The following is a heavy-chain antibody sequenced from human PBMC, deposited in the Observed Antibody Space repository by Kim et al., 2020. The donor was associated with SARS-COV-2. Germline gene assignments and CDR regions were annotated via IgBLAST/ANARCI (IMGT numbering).Heavy chain of an antibody. V-gene: IGHV3-30*04. CDR3: ASSGIAVAGTTY. J-gene: IGHJ4*02. D-gene: IGHD6-19*01. Sequence: GGSLRLSCAASGFTFSSYAMHWVRQAPGKGLEWVAIISYDGSNKYYADSVKGRFTISRDNSKNTLYLQMNSLRAEDTAVYYCASSGIAVAGTTYWGQGTLVTVSS. CDR2: ISYDGSNK. CDR1: GFTFSSYA.